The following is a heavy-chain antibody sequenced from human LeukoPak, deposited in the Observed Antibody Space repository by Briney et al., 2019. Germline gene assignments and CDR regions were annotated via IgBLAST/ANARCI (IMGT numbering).Heavy chain of an antibody. Sequence: GGSLRLPCAASGFTFINAWMTWVRQAPGKGLEWVGRIQSTTNGGTPDHATPVKGRFTISRDDSKNTLYLQMNSLKTEDTAVYYCTSGVGTLDYWGQGALVTVSS. CDR1: GFTFINAW. CDR2: IQSTTNGGTP. CDR3: TSGVGTLDY. V-gene: IGHV3-15*01. D-gene: IGHD1-14*01. J-gene: IGHJ4*02.